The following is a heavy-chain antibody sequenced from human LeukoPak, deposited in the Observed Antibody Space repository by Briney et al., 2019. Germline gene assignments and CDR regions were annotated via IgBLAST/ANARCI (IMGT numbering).Heavy chain of an antibody. J-gene: IGHJ3*02. CDR3: ATGTVVITRAYAFDI. Sequence: SETLSLTCTVSGGSISSYYWSWIRQPPGKGLEWIGYIYYSGSTNYNPSLKSRVTISVDTSKNQFSLKLSSVTAADTAVYYCATGTVVITRAYAFDIWGQGTMVTVSS. CDR1: GGSISSYY. CDR2: IYYSGST. D-gene: IGHD3-22*01. V-gene: IGHV4-59*01.